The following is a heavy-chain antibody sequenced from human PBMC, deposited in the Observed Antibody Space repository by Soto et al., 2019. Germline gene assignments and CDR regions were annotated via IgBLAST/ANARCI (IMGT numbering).Heavy chain of an antibody. CDR1: GFPFSTYA. J-gene: IGHJ5*01. V-gene: IGHV3-23*01. D-gene: IGHD3-16*01. CDR2: IRVSGDST. Sequence: GGSLRLSCAASGFPFSTYAMTLVRQSPGKGLEWVSAIRVSGDSTYYADSVKDRFTISRDNSKNTLYLQMNSLRAEDTAVYYCAKGKPDASLDWFDPWGQGTLVAVSS. CDR3: AKGKPDASLDWFDP.